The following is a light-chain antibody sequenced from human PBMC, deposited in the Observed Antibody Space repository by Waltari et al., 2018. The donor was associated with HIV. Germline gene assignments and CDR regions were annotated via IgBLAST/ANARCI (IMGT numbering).Light chain of an antibody. CDR3: QQRSYWPPYT. V-gene: IGKV3-11*01. CDR1: QSVSSY. CDR2: DAS. J-gene: IGKJ2*01. Sequence: EIVLPQSPATLSLSPGERATLSCRASQSVSSYLAWYQQKPGQAPRLLIYDASNRATGIPARFSASVSGTDFTLTISSLEPEDFAVYYCQQRSYWPPYTFGQGTRLEIK.